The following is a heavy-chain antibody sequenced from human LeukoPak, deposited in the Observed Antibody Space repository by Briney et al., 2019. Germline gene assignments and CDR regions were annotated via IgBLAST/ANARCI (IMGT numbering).Heavy chain of an antibody. CDR2: IYYSGST. CDR3: ASDFWSGYSSGMDV. Sequence: SETLSLTCAVYGGSFSGYYWGWIRQPPGKGLEWIGSIYYSGSTYYNPSLKSRVTISVDTSKNRFSLKLSSVTAADTAVYYCASDFWSGYSSGMDVWGQGTTVTVSS. V-gene: IGHV4-39*01. CDR1: GGSFSGYY. J-gene: IGHJ6*02. D-gene: IGHD3-3*01.